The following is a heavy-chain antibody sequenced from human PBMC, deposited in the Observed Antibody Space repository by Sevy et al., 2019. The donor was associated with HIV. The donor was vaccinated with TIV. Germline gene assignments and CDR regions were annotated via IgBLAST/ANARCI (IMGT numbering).Heavy chain of an antibody. CDR3: ARERSCGGDCYYFDY. CDR1: GLNFDDYG. Sequence: GGSLRLSCAAPGLNFDDYGMSWVRQAPGKGLEWVSAINWNGVGTSYADSVKGRFTISRDNAKNSLYVQMNSLRAEDTALYYCARERSCGGDCYYFDYWGQGTLVTVSS. J-gene: IGHJ4*02. V-gene: IGHV3-20*04. D-gene: IGHD2-21*02. CDR2: INWNGVGT.